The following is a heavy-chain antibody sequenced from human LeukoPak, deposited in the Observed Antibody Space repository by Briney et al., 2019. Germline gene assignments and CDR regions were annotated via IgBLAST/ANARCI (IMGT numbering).Heavy chain of an antibody. Sequence: SETLSLTCTVSGGSISSYDWSWIRQPAGKGLEWIGRIYTSGSTNYNPSLRSRVTMSVDTSRNPFSRNLSSVTAADTAVYYCARDKSVDFWSGYYTLFDYWGQGTLVTVSS. D-gene: IGHD3-3*01. V-gene: IGHV4-4*07. CDR1: GGSISSYD. J-gene: IGHJ4*02. CDR2: IYTSGST. CDR3: ARDKSVDFWSGYYTLFDY.